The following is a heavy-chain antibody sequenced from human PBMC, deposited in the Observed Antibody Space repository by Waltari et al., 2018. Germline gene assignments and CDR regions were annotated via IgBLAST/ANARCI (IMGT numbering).Heavy chain of an antibody. CDR1: GYSISSGYY. J-gene: IGHJ4*02. CDR3: ARVDYYDSRVGVDY. V-gene: IGHV4-38-2*01. CDR2: IYHSGST. D-gene: IGHD3-22*01. Sequence: QVQLQESGPGLVKPSETLSLTCAVSGYSISSGYYWGWIRQPPGKGLEWIGSIYHSGSTYYNPSLKSRVTISVDTSKNQFSLKLSSVTAADTAVYYCARVDYYDSRVGVDYWGQGTLVTVSS.